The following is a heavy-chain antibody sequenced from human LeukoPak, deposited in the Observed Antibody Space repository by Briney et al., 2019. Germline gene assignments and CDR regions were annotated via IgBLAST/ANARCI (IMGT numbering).Heavy chain of an antibody. Sequence: SVKVSCKASGGTLSSYAISWVRQAPGQGLEWMGRIIPILGIANYAQKFQGRVTITADKSTSTAYMELSSLRSEDTAVYYCARVNYGSGSYHAYWGQGTLVTVSS. J-gene: IGHJ4*02. V-gene: IGHV1-69*04. D-gene: IGHD3-10*01. CDR1: GGTLSSYA. CDR3: ARVNYGSGSYHAY. CDR2: IIPILGIA.